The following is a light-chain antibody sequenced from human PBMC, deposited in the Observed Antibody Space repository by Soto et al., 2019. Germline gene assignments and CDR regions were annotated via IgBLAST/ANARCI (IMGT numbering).Light chain of an antibody. Sequence: QSALTQPASVSGSPGQSITISCTGTSSDIGAYNYVSWYQHHPGKAPKLVIYDVTDRPSGVSDRFSGSKSGNTASLTISGLQAEDEADYYCTSQTTSSTLVFGEGTKLTVL. CDR3: TSQTTSSTLV. CDR2: DVT. CDR1: SSDIGAYNY. V-gene: IGLV2-14*03. J-gene: IGLJ3*02.